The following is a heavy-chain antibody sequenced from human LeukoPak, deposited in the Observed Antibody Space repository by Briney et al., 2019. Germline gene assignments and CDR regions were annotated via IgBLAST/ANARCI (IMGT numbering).Heavy chain of an antibody. J-gene: IGHJ4*02. CDR1: GFTFSNAW. CDR3: TTFSYVLDY. Sequence: PGGSLRLSCAASGFTFSNAWMNWVRQAPGKGLEWVARLKKKTDDGTTDYAAPVKGRFTISRDDSRNMLYLQMDSLKTEDTAIYYCTTFSYVLDYWGQGTLVTVSS. D-gene: IGHD3-16*01. V-gene: IGHV3-15*01. CDR2: LKKKTDDGTT.